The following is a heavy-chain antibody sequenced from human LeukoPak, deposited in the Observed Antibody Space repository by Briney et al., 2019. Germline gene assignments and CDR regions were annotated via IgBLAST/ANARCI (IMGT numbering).Heavy chain of an antibody. CDR2: IYYSGST. V-gene: IGHV4-59*11. J-gene: IGHJ4*02. CDR1: GGSISSHY. Sequence: SETLSLTCTVSGGSISSHYWSWIRQPPGKGLEWIGYIYYSGSTNYNPSLKSRVTISVDTSKNQFSLKLSSVTAADTAVYYCARVYSDSSGYHPLDYWGQGTLVTVSS. CDR3: ARVYSDSSGYHPLDY. D-gene: IGHD3-22*01.